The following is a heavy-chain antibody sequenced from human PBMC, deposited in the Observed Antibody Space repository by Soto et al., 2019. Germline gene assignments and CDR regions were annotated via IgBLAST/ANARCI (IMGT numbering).Heavy chain of an antibody. V-gene: IGHV3-11*01. Sequence: QVQLVESGGGLVKPGGSLRLSCAASGFTFSNYYMTWIRQAPGKGLEWVSSISGSGSTIYYTDSVKGRFTISRDNAKNSLYLQVNSLRVEDTAVYYCARDLYSSSGGCDYWGQGTLVTVSS. CDR2: ISGSGSTI. CDR3: ARDLYSSSGGCDY. CDR1: GFTFSNYY. J-gene: IGHJ4*02. D-gene: IGHD6-13*01.